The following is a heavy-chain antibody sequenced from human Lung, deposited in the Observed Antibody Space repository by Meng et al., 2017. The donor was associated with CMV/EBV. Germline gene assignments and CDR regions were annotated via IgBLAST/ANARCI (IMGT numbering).Heavy chain of an antibody. D-gene: IGHD3-10*01. V-gene: IGHV1-2*02. CDR2: INPKSGDT. J-gene: IGHJ3*02. CDR3: AREQAGDYGSGQDAFDI. CDR1: GYTFTGYY. Sequence: AXVXVSXXASGYTFTGYYIHWVRQAPGQGLEWMGWINPKSGDTNYAQKFQGRVSMTRDTSITTGYMELRSLRSDDTAVYYCAREQAGDYGSGQDAFDIWGQGXMVTVSS.